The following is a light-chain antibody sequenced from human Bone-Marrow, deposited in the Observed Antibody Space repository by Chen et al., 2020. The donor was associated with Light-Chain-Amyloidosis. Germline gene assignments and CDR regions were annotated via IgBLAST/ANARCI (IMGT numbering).Light chain of an antibody. J-gene: IGLJ3*02. CDR1: NIGSTS. CDR3: QVWDRSSDRPV. CDR2: DDS. V-gene: IGLV3-21*02. Sequence: SYVLTQPSSVSVAPGQTATIACGGNNIGSTSVHWYQQTPGQAPLLVVYDDSARPSGIPERLSGSNSGNTAPLAISRVDAGDEADYYCQVWDRSSDRPVFGGGTKLTVL.